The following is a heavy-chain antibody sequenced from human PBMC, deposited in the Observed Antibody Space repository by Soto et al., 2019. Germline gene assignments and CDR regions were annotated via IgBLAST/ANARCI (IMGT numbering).Heavy chain of an antibody. D-gene: IGHD5-18*01. V-gene: IGHV4-34*01. CDR1: GGSLSGYY. CDR3: ARRSLRIHLVRKDWSDP. J-gene: IGHJ5*02. CDR2: INHSGST. Sequence: SETLSLTCAFYGGSLSGYYWSWIRQPPGKGLEWIGEINHSGSTNYNPSLKSRVTISVDTSKNQFSLKVSSVTAADTAVYYCARRSLRIHLVRKDWSDPSGKGTL.